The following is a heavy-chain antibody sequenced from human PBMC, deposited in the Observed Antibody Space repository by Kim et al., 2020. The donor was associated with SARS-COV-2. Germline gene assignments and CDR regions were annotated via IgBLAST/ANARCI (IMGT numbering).Heavy chain of an antibody. Sequence: SYNPSLKSRVTISVDTSKNQFSLKLSSVTAADTAVYYCARLRSYSALFDYWGQGTLVTVSS. V-gene: IGHV4-39*01. CDR3: ARLRSYSALFDY. D-gene: IGHD2-21*01. J-gene: IGHJ4*02.